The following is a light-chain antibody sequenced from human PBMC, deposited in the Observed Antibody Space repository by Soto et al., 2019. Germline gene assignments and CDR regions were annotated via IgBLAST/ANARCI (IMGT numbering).Light chain of an antibody. V-gene: IGLV2-8*01. J-gene: IGLJ1*01. CDR1: RSDVGRYNY. CDR2: EVT. Sequence: QSVLTQPASVSGSPGQSITISCTGTRSDVGRYNYVSWYQQHPGKAPKLLIYEVTKRPSGVPDRFSGSKSGNTASLTVSGLQADDEADYYCSSYAGSNNSYVFGTGTKVTVL. CDR3: SSYAGSNNSYV.